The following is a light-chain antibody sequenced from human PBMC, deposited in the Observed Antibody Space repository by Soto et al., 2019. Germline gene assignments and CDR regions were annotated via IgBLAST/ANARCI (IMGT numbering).Light chain of an antibody. Sequence: QSVLTQPASVSGSPGQSITISCTGTSSDVGGYNYVSWYQQHPGKAPKLMIYDVSSRPSGVSDRFSGSKSGNTASLTISGLQAEDEAGYYCSSYTSSSTYVFGTGTKVT. CDR2: DVS. CDR1: SSDVGGYNY. V-gene: IGLV2-14*01. CDR3: SSYTSSSTYV. J-gene: IGLJ1*01.